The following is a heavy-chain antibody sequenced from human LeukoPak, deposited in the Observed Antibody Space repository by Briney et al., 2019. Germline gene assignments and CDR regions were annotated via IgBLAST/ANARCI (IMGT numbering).Heavy chain of an antibody. Sequence: GRSLRLSCAASGFTFSDYAMHWVRQAPGKGLEWVALISYDSRHKKYADAVKGRFTVSSDNSTLYLQMNSLRTEDTAIYFCASLTAALGFYYGVDVWGQGTTVTVSS. J-gene: IGHJ6*02. CDR1: GFTFSDYA. V-gene: IGHV3-30-3*01. D-gene: IGHD2-21*02. CDR2: ISYDSRHK. CDR3: ASLTAALGFYYGVDV.